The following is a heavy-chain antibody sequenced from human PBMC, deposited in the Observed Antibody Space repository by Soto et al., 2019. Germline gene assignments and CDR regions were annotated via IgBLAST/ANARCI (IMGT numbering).Heavy chain of an antibody. D-gene: IGHD1-1*01. J-gene: IGHJ4*02. Sequence: VGSLRLSGAASGFSFSSHWMHWVRQAPGKGLVWVSHIGPDGSSTRDADSVQGRFTISRDNAGNTLYLQMNSLRDDDTAVYYCARDNNWSYDYWGQGILVTVSS. CDR1: GFSFSSHW. V-gene: IGHV3-74*01. CDR2: IGPDGSST. CDR3: ARDNNWSYDY.